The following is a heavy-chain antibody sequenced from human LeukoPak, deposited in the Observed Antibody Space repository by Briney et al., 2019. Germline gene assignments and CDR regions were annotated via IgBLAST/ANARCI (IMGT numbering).Heavy chain of an antibody. CDR3: ARAYDSSGYYLDY. V-gene: IGHV4-31*03. CDR1: GGSISSVGYY. D-gene: IGHD3-22*01. J-gene: IGHJ4*02. CDR2: IYYSGST. Sequence: SETLSLTCTVSGGSISSVGYYWSWIRQHPGKGLEWIGYIYYSGSTYYNPSLKSRVTISVDTSKNQFSLKLSSVTAADTAVYYCARAYDSSGYYLDYWGQGTLVTVSS.